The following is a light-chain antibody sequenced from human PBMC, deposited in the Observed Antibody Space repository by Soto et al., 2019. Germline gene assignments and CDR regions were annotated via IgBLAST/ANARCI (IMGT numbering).Light chain of an antibody. CDR1: SSNIGSNY. V-gene: IGLV1-47*01. Sequence: QSVLTQPPSASGTPGQMVTISCSGSSSNIGSNYVYWYQQLPGTAPKLLIYRNNQRPSGVPDRFSGSKSGTSASLAISGLRSEDEADYYCSSYTGGNPSYVFGTGTKVTVL. CDR3: SSYTGGNPSYV. J-gene: IGLJ1*01. CDR2: RNN.